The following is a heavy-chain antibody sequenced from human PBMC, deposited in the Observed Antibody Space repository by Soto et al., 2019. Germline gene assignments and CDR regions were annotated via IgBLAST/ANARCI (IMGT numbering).Heavy chain of an antibody. Sequence: SETLSLTCAVYGASFSGYYWSWIRQPPGKGLEWIGEINHSGSTNYNPSLKSRVTISVDTSKNQFSLKLSSVTAADTAVYYCARGRCGYYYGSGSSPSWFDPWGQGTPVNVSS. J-gene: IGHJ5*02. CDR3: ARGRCGYYYGSGSSPSWFDP. D-gene: IGHD3-10*01. CDR1: GASFSGYY. CDR2: INHSGST. V-gene: IGHV4-34*01.